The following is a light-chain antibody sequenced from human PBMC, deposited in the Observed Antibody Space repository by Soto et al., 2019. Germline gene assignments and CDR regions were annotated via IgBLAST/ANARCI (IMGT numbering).Light chain of an antibody. J-gene: IGKJ1*01. CDR3: QHYNSYSEA. CDR1: QGISSY. V-gene: IGKV1-9*01. CDR2: AAS. Sequence: IQLTQSPSSLSASVGDRVTITCRASQGISSYLAWYQQKPGKAPTLLIYAASTLHSGVPSRFSGSGSGTEFPLTISSLQPDDFATYYCQHYNSYSEAFGQGTKVDIK.